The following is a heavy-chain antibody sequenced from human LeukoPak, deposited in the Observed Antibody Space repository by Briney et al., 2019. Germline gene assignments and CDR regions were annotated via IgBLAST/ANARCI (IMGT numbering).Heavy chain of an antibody. V-gene: IGHV4-59*08. CDR1: GGTISIYY. D-gene: IGHD1-14*01. CDR2: IHHSGST. CDR3: ARWYDRGCAFDY. Sequence: SETLSLTCTVSGGTISIYYWNWIRQPPGKGLEWFGYIHHSGSTKYTPALKSRATISVDTSKNQFSLKLSSVTAADTAVYYCARWYDRGCAFDYWGQGTLVTVSS. J-gene: IGHJ4*02.